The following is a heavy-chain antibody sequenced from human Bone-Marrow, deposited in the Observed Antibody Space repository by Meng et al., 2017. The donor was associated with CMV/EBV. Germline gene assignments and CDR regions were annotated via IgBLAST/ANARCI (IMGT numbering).Heavy chain of an antibody. J-gene: IGHJ4*02. Sequence: ASVKVSCKASGYTFTGYYMHWVRQAPGQGLEWMGWINPKSGGTNYAQKFQGRVTMTRDTSINTGYMELTRLTSDDTAVYYCARDNNWGPDYWGQGTLVTVSS. CDR1: GYTFTGYY. D-gene: IGHD7-27*01. CDR3: ARDNNWGPDY. V-gene: IGHV1-2*02. CDR2: INPKSGGT.